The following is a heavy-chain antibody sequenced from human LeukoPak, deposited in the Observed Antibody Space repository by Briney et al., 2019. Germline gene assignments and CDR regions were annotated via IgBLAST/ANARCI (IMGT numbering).Heavy chain of an antibody. CDR3: ARGGFGELYDYFDY. D-gene: IGHD3-10*01. CDR2: IYHSGST. J-gene: IGHJ4*02. CDR1: GGSISSGGYS. V-gene: IGHV4-30-2*01. Sequence: NPSQTLSLTCAVSGGSISSGGYSWSWIWQPPGKGLEWIGYIYHSGSTYYNPSLKSRVTISVDRSKNQFSLKLSSVTAADTAVYYCARGGFGELYDYFDYWGQGTLVTVSS.